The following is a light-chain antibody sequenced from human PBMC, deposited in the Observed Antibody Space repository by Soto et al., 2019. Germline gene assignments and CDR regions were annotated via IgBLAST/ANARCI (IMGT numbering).Light chain of an antibody. CDR2: GAS. V-gene: IGKV3-20*01. CDR1: QSVRSSY. Sequence: IILTQSPGTLSLSPGERATLSCRASQSVRSSYLAWYQQKPGQAPRLLIYGASSRATGIPDRFSGSGSGTDFTLTISRLEPEDFAVYYCQQYGRSLWTFGQGTKVEIK. J-gene: IGKJ1*01. CDR3: QQYGRSLWT.